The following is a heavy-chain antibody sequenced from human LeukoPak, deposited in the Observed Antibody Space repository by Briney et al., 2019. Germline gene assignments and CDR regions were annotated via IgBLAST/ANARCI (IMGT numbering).Heavy chain of an antibody. J-gene: IGHJ5*02. D-gene: IGHD3-10*01. CDR1: GYTFTNYA. CDR2: INTNTGHP. V-gene: IGHV7-4-1*02. CDR3: ARDWFPQVLWFGELGQST. Sequence: GASVKVSCKASGYTFTNYAMNWVRQAPGQGLEWMGWINTNTGHPTYAQGFTGRFVFSLDTSVSTASLQISSLKAEDTAVYYCARDWFPQVLWFGELGQSTWGQGTLVTVSS.